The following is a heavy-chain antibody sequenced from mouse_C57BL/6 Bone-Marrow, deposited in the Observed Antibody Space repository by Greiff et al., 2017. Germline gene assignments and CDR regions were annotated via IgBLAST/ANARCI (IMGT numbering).Heavy chain of an antibody. CDR1: GFTFSSYG. D-gene: IGHD3-2*02. Sequence: EVKLVESGGDLVKPGGSLKLSCAASGFTFSSYGMSWVRQTPDKRLEWVATISSGGSYTYYPDSVKGRFTISRDNAKTTLYLQMSSLKSEDTAMYYCARPRQLRLPAMDYWGQGTSVTVSS. J-gene: IGHJ4*01. V-gene: IGHV5-6*01. CDR3: ARPRQLRLPAMDY. CDR2: ISSGGSYT.